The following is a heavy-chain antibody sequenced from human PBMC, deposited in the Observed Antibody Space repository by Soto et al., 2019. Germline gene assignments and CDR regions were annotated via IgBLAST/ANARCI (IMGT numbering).Heavy chain of an antibody. J-gene: IGHJ4*02. D-gene: IGHD6-13*01. CDR1: GFTFSSYA. V-gene: IGHV3-23*01. Sequence: PGGSLRLSCAASGFTFSSYAMSWVRQAPGKGLEWVSAISGSGGSTYYADSVKGRFTISRDNSEDTLYLQMNSLRAEDTAVYYCAKTCRRSSSWQRPTFDYWGQGTLVTVSS. CDR3: AKTCRRSSSWQRPTFDY. CDR2: ISGSGGST.